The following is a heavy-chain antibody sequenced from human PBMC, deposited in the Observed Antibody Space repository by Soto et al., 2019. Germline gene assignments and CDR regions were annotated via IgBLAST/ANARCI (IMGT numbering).Heavy chain of an antibody. CDR1: GFSFSNYN. CDR3: ARDAFDYDSTGYHSDY. J-gene: IGHJ4*02. Sequence: EVQLVESGGGLVQPGGSLRLTCAASGFSFSNYNMNWVRQVPGKGLEWVSYISKSSGTIYYADSVRGRFSISRDNGKNSLYLQLNGLRDEDTAVYYCARDAFDYDSTGYHSDYWGQGTLVTVSS. CDR2: ISKSSGTI. D-gene: IGHD3-22*01. V-gene: IGHV3-48*02.